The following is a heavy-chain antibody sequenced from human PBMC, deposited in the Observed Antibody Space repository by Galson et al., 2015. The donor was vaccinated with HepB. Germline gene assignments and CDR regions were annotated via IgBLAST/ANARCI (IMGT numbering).Heavy chain of an antibody. D-gene: IGHD3-22*01. Sequence: QSGAEVKKPGESLKISCKGSGYSFTSYWIGWVRQMPGKGLEWMGIIYPGDSDTRYSPYFQGQVTISAGKSISTAYLQWSSLKASDTAMYYCATTAGYYYDSSGYLFDYWGQGTLVTVSS. J-gene: IGHJ4*02. CDR3: ATTAGYYYDSSGYLFDY. V-gene: IGHV5-51*03. CDR2: IYPGDSDT. CDR1: GYSFTSYW.